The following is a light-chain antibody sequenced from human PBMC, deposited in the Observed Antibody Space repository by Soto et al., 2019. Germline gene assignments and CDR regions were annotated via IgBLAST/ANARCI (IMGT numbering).Light chain of an antibody. V-gene: IGKV3-11*01. CDR1: QSVSSY. CDR2: DAS. CDR3: QQRSNWPST. Sequence: EIVLTQSPATLSLSSGESATLXXRSSQSVSSYLAWYQQKPGKAPRLXLYDASNRATASPAMFSGSGSGTDFTLTSSSLEPEDFAVYYCQQRSNWPSTCGRGTRLEI. J-gene: IGKJ5*01.